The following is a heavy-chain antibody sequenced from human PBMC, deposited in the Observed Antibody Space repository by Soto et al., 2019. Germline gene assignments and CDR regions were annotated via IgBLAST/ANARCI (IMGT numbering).Heavy chain of an antibody. Sequence: PGGSLRLSCTAAGFTFGDYAMSWVRQAPGKGPEWVGFIRSKAYGGTTEYAASVKGRFTISRDDSKSIAYLQMNSLKTEDTAVYYCTIVLKIVGATRGKGRHFDYWGQGPLVSVSS. CDR2: IRSKAYGGTT. CDR1: GFTFGDYA. D-gene: IGHD1-26*01. CDR3: TIVLKIVGATRGKGRHFDY. J-gene: IGHJ4*02. V-gene: IGHV3-49*04.